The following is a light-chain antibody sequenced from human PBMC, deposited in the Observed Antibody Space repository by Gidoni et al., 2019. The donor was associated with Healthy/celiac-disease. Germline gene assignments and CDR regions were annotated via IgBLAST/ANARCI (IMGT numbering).Light chain of an antibody. J-gene: IGKJ5*01. CDR3: QQLNSYPRVT. CDR1: QGISSY. V-gene: IGKV1-9*01. Sequence: DIQLTHSPSFLSASVGDRVTITCRASQGISSYLAWYQQKPGKAPKLLIYAASTLQSGVQSRFSGSGSGTEFTLTISSLQPEDFATYYCQQLNSYPRVTFGQGTRLEIK. CDR2: AAS.